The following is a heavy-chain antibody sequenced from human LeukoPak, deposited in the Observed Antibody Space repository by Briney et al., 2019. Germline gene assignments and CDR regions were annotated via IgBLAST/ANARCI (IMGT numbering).Heavy chain of an antibody. D-gene: IGHD4-17*01. CDR1: GYTFTSYG. Sequence: SVKVSCKASGYTFTSYGISWVRQAPGQGLEWMGGIIPIFGTANYAQKFQGRVTITADESTSTAYMELSSLRSEDTAVYYCATMTTVTTFPPHYFDYWGQGTLVTVSS. CDR3: ATMTTVTTFPPHYFDY. J-gene: IGHJ4*02. V-gene: IGHV1-69*13. CDR2: IIPIFGTA.